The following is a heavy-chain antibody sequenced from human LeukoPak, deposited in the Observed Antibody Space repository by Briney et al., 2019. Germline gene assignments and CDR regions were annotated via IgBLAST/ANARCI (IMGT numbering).Heavy chain of an antibody. CDR1: GGSFSGYY. D-gene: IGHD3-10*01. CDR2: INHSGST. J-gene: IGHJ5*02. V-gene: IGHV4-34*01. Sequence: SETLSLTCAVYGGSFSGYYWSWIRQPPGKGLEWIGEINHSGSTNYNPSLKSRVTISVDTSKNQFSLKLSSVTAADTAVHYCARKYGSAPNWFDPWGQGTLVTVSS. CDR3: ARKYGSAPNWFDP.